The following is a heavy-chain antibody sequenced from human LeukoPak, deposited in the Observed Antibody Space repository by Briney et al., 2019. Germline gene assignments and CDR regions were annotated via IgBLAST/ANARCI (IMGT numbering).Heavy chain of an antibody. CDR3: ANLWEMGY. Sequence: GGSLRLSCSASGFSFSDYWMSWVRQAPGKGLEWVANVKPDGSEKYYVDSVKGRFTISRDNAKNSLYLQMDSLRAEDTAVYYCANLWEMGYWGQGTLVTVSS. CDR1: GFSFSDYW. V-gene: IGHV3-7*01. D-gene: IGHD5-24*01. J-gene: IGHJ4*02. CDR2: VKPDGSEK.